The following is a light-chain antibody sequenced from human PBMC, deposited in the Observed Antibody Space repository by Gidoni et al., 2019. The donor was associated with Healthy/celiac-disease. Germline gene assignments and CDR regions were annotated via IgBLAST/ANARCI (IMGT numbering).Light chain of an antibody. CDR3: SSYTSSSTPYV. V-gene: IGLV2-14*01. CDR1: SSDVGGYNY. CDR2: AVS. J-gene: IGLJ1*01. Sequence: QSALTQPASVSGSPGQSITISCTGTSSDVGGYNYVSWYQQHPGKAPKLMIYAVSKRPSGVSNRFSGSKSGNTASLTISELQAEDEADYYCSSYTSSSTPYVFGTGTKVTVL.